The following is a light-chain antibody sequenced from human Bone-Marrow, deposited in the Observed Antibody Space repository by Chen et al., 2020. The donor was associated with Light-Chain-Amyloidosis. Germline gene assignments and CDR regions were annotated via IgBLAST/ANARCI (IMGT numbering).Light chain of an antibody. Sequence: SYELTQPPSVSVSPGQTARITCSGDDLPTKYAYWYQRKRGQAPVLVIHRCTERHAGISERFSGCSAGRTATLTSSGVQAENEADYHCQSADSSGTYEVIFGGGTKLTVL. CDR1: DLPTKY. CDR2: RCT. J-gene: IGLJ2*01. CDR3: QSADSSGTYEVI. V-gene: IGLV3-25*03.